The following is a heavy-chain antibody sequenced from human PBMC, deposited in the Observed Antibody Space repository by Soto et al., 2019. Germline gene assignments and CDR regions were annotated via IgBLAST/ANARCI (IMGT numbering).Heavy chain of an antibody. D-gene: IGHD1-1*01. Sequence: PSQTLSLTCAISGDSVSSNSAAWNWIRQSPSRGLEWLGRTYYRSKWYNDYAVSVKSRITINPDTSKNQFSLQLNSVTPEDTAVYSCARDVVVQLEALVNWYDPWSQGTLVTVSS. CDR1: GDSVSSNSAA. J-gene: IGHJ5*02. CDR2: TYYRSKWYN. CDR3: ARDVVVQLEALVNWYDP. V-gene: IGHV6-1*01.